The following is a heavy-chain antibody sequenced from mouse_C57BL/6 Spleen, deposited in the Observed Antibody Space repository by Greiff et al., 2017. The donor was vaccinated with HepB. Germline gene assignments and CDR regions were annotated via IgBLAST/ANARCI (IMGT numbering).Heavy chain of an antibody. D-gene: IGHD2-4*01. V-gene: IGHV6-3*01. CDR3: TDDYDVAY. CDR1: GFTFSNYW. CDR2: IRLKSDNYAT. Sequence: EVKLQESGGGLVQPGGSMKLSCVASGFTFSNYWMNWVRQSPEKGLEWVAQIRLKSDNYATHYAESVKGRFTISRDDSKSSVYLQMNNLRAEDTGIYYCTDDYDVAYWGQGTLVTVSA. J-gene: IGHJ3*01.